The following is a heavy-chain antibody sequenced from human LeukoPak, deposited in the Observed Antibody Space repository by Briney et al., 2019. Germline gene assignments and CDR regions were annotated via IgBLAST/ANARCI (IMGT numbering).Heavy chain of an antibody. CDR3: AKSRITMRPAGLDI. V-gene: IGHV3-23*01. CDR2: ISGSGGST. Sequence: GGAPRISFAAPGFTFSTLSMIWVRQPPGKGLEWVSAISGSGGSTYYADSVKGRFTISRDNSKNTLYLQMNSLRAEDTAVYYCAKSRITMRPAGLDIWGQGTMVTVSS. J-gene: IGHJ3*02. D-gene: IGHD3-22*01. CDR1: GFTFSTLS.